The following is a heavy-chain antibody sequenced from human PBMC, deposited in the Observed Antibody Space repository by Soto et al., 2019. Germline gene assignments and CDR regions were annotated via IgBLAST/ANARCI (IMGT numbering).Heavy chain of an antibody. V-gene: IGHV1-18*01. CDR1: GYTFTSYG. CDR2: ISGYNGDT. J-gene: IGHJ6*03. Sequence: QVPLVQSGAEVKKPGASVKVSCKASGYTFTSYGINWVRQAPGQGLEWMGWISGYNGDTIYAQKVQGTVTMTTDTSKRTGFLGVRSLTFDDKAVYFCARAEGCGRAGCYSGVYYYYNLDVWAKGTTVTVSS. CDR3: ARAEGCGRAGCYSGVYYYYNLDV. D-gene: IGHD2-15*01.